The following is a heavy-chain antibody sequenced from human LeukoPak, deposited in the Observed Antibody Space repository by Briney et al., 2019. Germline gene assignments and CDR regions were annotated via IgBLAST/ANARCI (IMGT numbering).Heavy chain of an antibody. CDR2: IKQDGSEN. D-gene: IGHD3-22*01. Sequence: GGSLRLSCAASGFTFSSYWMSWVRQAPGKGLEWVANIKQDGSENYCVDSVKGRFTISRDNAKNSLYLQMNSLRAEDTAVYYCVRDYYDSSGFFYGGHWGQGTLVTVSS. CDR3: VRDYYDSSGFFYGGH. V-gene: IGHV3-7*01. CDR1: GFTFSSYW. J-gene: IGHJ4*02.